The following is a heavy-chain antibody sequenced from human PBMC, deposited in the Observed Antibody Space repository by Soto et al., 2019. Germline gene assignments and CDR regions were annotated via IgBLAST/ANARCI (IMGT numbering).Heavy chain of an antibody. D-gene: IGHD6-19*01. Sequence: RASVKVSCKASGGTFSSYAISWVRQAPGQGLEWMGGIIPIFGTANYAQKFQGRVTITADESTSTAYMELSSLRSEDTAVYYCARGAPEYSSGWYALPYYWGQGTLVTVSS. CDR2: IIPIFGTA. J-gene: IGHJ4*02. CDR1: GGTFSSYA. CDR3: ARGAPEYSSGWYALPYY. V-gene: IGHV1-69*13.